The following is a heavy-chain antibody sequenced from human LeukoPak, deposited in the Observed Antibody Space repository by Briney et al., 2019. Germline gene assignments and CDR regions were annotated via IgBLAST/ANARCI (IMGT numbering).Heavy chain of an antibody. CDR2: INPNSGGT. D-gene: IGHD1-26*01. CDR3: ASRPYSGSYPGSDY. V-gene: IGHV1-2*02. CDR1: GYTFTGYY. J-gene: IGHJ4*02. Sequence: ASVKVSCKSSGYTFTGYYMHWVRQAPGQGLEWMGWINPNSGGTNYAQKFQGRVTMTRDTSISTAYMELSRLRSDDTAVYYCASRPYSGSYPGSDYWGQGTLVTVSS.